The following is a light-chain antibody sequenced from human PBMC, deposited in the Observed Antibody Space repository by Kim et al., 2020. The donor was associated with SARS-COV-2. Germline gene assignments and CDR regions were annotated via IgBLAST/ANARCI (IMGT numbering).Light chain of an antibody. CDR3: LQHNSYPIT. V-gene: IGKV1-17*01. J-gene: IGKJ5*01. CDR1: QEIRND. CDR2: GAS. Sequence: ASVGDRVTITCRASQEIRNDLGWYQQNPGRAPKRLIYGASSLQSGVPSRFSGSGSGTEFTLTIRSLQPEDFATYFCLQHNSYPITFGQGTRLEIK.